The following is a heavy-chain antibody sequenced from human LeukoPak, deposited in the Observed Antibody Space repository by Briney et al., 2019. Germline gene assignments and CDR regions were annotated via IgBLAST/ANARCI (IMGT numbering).Heavy chain of an antibody. Sequence: SETLSLTCAVYGGSFSGYYWSWIRQPPGKGLEWIGEIIDSGNTNYNPSLKSRVLISVDTSKNQFSLKATSVTAADTAVYYCARRVRDCDADCSWFFDSWGQGTLVTVSS. J-gene: IGHJ4*02. V-gene: IGHV4-34*12. D-gene: IGHD2-21*01. CDR1: GGSFSGYY. CDR3: ARRVRDCDADCSWFFDS. CDR2: IIDSGNT.